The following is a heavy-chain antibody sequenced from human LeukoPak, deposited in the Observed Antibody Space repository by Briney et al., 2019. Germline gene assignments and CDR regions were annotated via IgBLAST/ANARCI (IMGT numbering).Heavy chain of an antibody. CDR2: IYHSGRS. D-gene: IGHD2-8*02. V-gene: IGHV4-31*03. CDR3: ARDQVECTGGTCQSRVGFDF. J-gene: IGHJ4*02. Sequence: SETLSLTCTVSGDSISNGVKYWSWIRQHPGRGLEWIGYIYHSGRSYFNPSLKSRITMSVDTSKNQFSLNLSSVTAADTAVYYCARDQVECTGGTCQSRVGFDFWGQGTLVTVSS. CDR1: GDSISNGVKY.